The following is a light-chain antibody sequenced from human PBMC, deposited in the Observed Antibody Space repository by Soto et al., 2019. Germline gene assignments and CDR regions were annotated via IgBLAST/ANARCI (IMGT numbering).Light chain of an antibody. CDR3: QQYNSYTWT. CDR1: QSSSSW. CDR2: DAC. J-gene: IGKJ1*01. Sequence: IQITNSPSTLAAYVEDRVTITCRASQSSSSWLAWYQQKPGKAPKLMIYDACTLESGVPSRFRGSGSGTEFTLTISSLQPDDFATYYCQQYNSYTWTFGQGTKVAI. V-gene: IGKV1-5*01.